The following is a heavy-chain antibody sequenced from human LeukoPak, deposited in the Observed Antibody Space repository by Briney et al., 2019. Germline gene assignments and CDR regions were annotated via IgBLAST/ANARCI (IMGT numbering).Heavy chain of an antibody. D-gene: IGHD2-2*01. CDR3: ARDNDYPCCSSTSCYFIDH. Sequence: SQTLSLTRTVPGGSISRGAYYCSSTRQHPGNGLESLVLIYYSGSTYYKPSHKSRVTISVDTSKNQFSLKLSSVTAADTAVDYGARDNDYPCCSSTSCYFIDHWGQGTLVTVSS. CDR2: IYYSGST. V-gene: IGHV4-31*03. CDR1: GGSISRGAYY. J-gene: IGHJ5*02.